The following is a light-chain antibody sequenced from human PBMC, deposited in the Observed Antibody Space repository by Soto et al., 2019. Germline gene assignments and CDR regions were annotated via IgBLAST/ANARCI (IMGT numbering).Light chain of an antibody. CDR3: QQYYSTPPT. J-gene: IGKJ1*01. V-gene: IGKV4-1*01. CDR2: WAS. CDR1: HGVLYSSNNKNY. Sequence: DIVLTQSPASLAVSLGERATIRFKSMHGVLYSSNNKNYLAWYQQKPGQPPKLLIYWASTRESGVPDRFSGSGSGTDFTLTISSLQAEDVAVYYCQQYYSTPPTFGQGTKVDIK.